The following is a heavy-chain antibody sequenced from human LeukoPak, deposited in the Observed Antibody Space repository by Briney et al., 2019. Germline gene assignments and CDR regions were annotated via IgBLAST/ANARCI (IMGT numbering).Heavy chain of an antibody. CDR3: ASDKSGYCSGGSCYWFDP. J-gene: IGHJ5*02. CDR2: MNPNSGNT. CDR1: GYTFTSYD. D-gene: IGHD2-15*01. V-gene: IGHV1-8*01. Sequence: ASVKVSCKASGYTFTSYDINWVRQATGQGLEWMGWMNPNSGNTGYAQKFQGRVTMTRNASISTAYMELSSLRSEDTAVYYCASDKSGYCSGGSCYWFDPWGQGTLVTVSS.